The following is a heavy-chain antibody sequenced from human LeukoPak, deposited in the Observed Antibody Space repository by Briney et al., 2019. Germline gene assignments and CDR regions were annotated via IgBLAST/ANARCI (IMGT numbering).Heavy chain of an antibody. D-gene: IGHD2-15*01. CDR1: GFTFDDYG. V-gene: IGHV3-20*04. CDR2: INWNGGST. CDR3: ARDREDIVVVIGYFQH. J-gene: IGHJ1*01. Sequence: PGGSLRLSCAASGFTFDDYGMSWVRQAPGKGLEWVSGINWNGGSTGYADSVKGRFTISRDNAKNSLYLQMNSLRAEDTAVYYCARDREDIVVVIGYFQHWGQGTLVTVSS.